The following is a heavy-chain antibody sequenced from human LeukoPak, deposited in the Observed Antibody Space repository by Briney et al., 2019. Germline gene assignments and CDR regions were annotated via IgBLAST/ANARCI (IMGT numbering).Heavy chain of an antibody. D-gene: IGHD5-12*01. Sequence: PGGSLRLSCAASGFTFDTYAMSWVRQAPGRGLEWVSGINWNGGSTAYADSVKGRFTISRDNAKNSLYLQTNSLRAEDTALYYCARELGYSGYDRGRLPFDYWGQGTLVTVSS. CDR3: ARELGYSGYDRGRLPFDY. V-gene: IGHV3-20*04. J-gene: IGHJ4*02. CDR1: GFTFDTYA. CDR2: INWNGGST.